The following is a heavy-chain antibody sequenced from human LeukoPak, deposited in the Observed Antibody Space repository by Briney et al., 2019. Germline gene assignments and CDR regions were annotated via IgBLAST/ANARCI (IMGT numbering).Heavy chain of an antibody. D-gene: IGHD6-6*01. J-gene: IGHJ6*03. Sequence: PGGSLRLSCAASGFTFSSYSMNWVRQAPGKGLEWVSSISSSSSSYIYYADSVKGRFTISRDNAKNSLYLQMNSLRAEDTAVYYCARGNGIAARQDYYYMDVWGKGTTVTVSS. CDR2: ISSSSSSYI. V-gene: IGHV3-21*01. CDR3: ARGNGIAARQDYYYMDV. CDR1: GFTFSSYS.